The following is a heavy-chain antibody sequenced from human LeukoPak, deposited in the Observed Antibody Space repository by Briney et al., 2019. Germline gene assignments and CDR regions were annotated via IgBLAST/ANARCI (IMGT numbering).Heavy chain of an antibody. J-gene: IGHJ5*02. CDR3: ARGRMYYDSSGYYYSEYNWFDP. CDR1: GGSFSGYY. Sequence: SETLSLTCAVYGGSFSGYYWSWIRQPPGKGLEWIGEINHSGSTNYNPSLKSRVTISVDTSKNQFSLKLSSVTAAGTAVYYCARGRMYYDSSGYYYSEYNWFDPWGQGTLVTVSS. V-gene: IGHV4-34*01. CDR2: INHSGST. D-gene: IGHD3-22*01.